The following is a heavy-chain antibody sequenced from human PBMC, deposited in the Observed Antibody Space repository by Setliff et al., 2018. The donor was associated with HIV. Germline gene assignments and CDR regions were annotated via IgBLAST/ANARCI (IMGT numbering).Heavy chain of an antibody. CDR3: ARDLRTIVWYTSSWYEDWFDP. D-gene: IGHD6-13*01. CDR2: IIPILGIA. Sequence: ASVKVSCKASGGTFSSYAISWVRQAPGQGLEWMGGIIPILGIANYAQKFQGRVTITADESTSTAYMELRSLRSDDTAVYYCARDLRTIVWYTSSWYEDWFDPWGQGTLVTVSS. CDR1: GGTFSSYA. J-gene: IGHJ5*02. V-gene: IGHV1-69*10.